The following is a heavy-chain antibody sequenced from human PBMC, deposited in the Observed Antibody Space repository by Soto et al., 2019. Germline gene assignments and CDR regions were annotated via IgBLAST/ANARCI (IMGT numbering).Heavy chain of an antibody. V-gene: IGHV1-69*12. Sequence: QVQLVQSGAEVKKPGSSVKVSCKASGGTFSSYAISWVRQAPGQGLEWMGGIIPIFGTANYAQKFQGRVTITADESTSTAYMELSSLRSEDTAVYYCARDRPYCGGDCPYFDYWGQGTLVTVSS. J-gene: IGHJ4*02. CDR3: ARDRPYCGGDCPYFDY. D-gene: IGHD2-21*02. CDR1: GGTFSSYA. CDR2: IIPIFGTA.